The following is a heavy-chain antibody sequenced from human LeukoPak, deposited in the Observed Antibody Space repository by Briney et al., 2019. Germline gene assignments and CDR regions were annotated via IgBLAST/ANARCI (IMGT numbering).Heavy chain of an antibody. CDR3: ARKGAGTAEFDY. CDR1: GGSISSGGYY. CDR2: IYHSGST. V-gene: IGHV4-30-2*01. D-gene: IGHD3-10*01. J-gene: IGHJ4*02. Sequence: SETLSLTCTVSGGSISSGGYYWSWIRQPPGKGLEWIGYIYHSGSTYYNPSLKSRVTMSVDTSKNQFSLKLSSVTALDTAVYYCARKGAGTAEFDYWGQGILVTVSS.